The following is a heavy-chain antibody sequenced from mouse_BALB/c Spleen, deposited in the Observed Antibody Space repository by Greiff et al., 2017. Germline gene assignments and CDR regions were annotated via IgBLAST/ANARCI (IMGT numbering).Heavy chain of an antibody. J-gene: IGHJ3*01. CDR1: GYSITSDYA. CDR2: ISYSGST. Sequence: VQLKESGPGLVKPSQSLSLTCTVTGYSITSDYAWNWIRQFPGNKLEWMGYISYSGSTSYNPSLKSRISITRDTSKNQFFLQLNSVTTEDTATYYCARFPTYYDYDWFAYWAKGLWSLSLQ. CDR3: ARFPTYYDYDWFAY. V-gene: IGHV3-2*02. D-gene: IGHD2-4*01.